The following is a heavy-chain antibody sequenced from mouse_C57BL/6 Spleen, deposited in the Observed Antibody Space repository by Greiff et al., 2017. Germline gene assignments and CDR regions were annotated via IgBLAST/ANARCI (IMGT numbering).Heavy chain of an antibody. CDR3: ARSNWYFDV. J-gene: IGHJ1*03. CDR2: INPSTGGT. V-gene: IGHV1-42*01. CDR1: GYSFTGYY. Sequence: VQLKQSGPELVKPGASVKISCKASGYSFTGYYMNWVKQSPEKSLEWIGEINPSTGGTTYNQKFKAKATLTVDKSSSTAYMQLKSLTSEDSAVYYCARSNWYFDVWGTGTTVTVSS.